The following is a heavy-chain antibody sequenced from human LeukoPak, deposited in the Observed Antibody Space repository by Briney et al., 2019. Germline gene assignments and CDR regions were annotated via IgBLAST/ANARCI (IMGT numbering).Heavy chain of an antibody. V-gene: IGHV3-33*01. Sequence: GRSLSHSCAASGFTSTSYGMHWVRQAPGKGLEWVAVIWYDGSKTYYVDAVKGRFTISRDFSKNTLYLQMTGLRAKDTAVYYCARAGGSSDFDYWGQGTLVTVSS. CDR3: ARAGGSSDFDY. CDR2: IWYDGSKT. CDR1: GFTSTSYG. D-gene: IGHD6-25*01. J-gene: IGHJ4*02.